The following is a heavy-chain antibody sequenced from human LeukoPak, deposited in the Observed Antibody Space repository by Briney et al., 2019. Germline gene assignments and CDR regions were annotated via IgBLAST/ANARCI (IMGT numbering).Heavy chain of an antibody. Sequence: GGSLRLSCAASGFTFSSYAMSWVRQAPGKGVEWVSSISSSSSYIYYADSVKGRFTISRDNAKNSLYLQMNSLRAEDTAVYYCARGPGLTFDYWGQGTLVTVSS. CDR3: ARGPGLTFDY. D-gene: IGHD2-8*01. CDR2: ISSSSSYI. J-gene: IGHJ4*02. CDR1: GFTFSSYA. V-gene: IGHV3-21*01.